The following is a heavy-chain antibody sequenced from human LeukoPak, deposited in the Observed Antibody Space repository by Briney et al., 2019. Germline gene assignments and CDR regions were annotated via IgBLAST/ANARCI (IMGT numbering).Heavy chain of an antibody. CDR1: GGSISNSSYY. D-gene: IGHD5-12*01. V-gene: IGHV4-39*07. CDR3: ARVEDSGYDYRGWFDP. Sequence: SETLSLTCTVSGGSISNSSYYWGWIRQPPGKGLECIGIIYYTGSTNYNPSLKSRVTISVDTSKNQFSLKASSVTAADTAVYYCARVEDSGYDYRGWFDPWGQGTLVTVSS. CDR2: IYYTGST. J-gene: IGHJ5*02.